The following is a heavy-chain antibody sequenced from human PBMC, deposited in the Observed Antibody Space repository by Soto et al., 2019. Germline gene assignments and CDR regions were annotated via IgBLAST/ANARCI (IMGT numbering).Heavy chain of an antibody. J-gene: IGHJ6*03. V-gene: IGHV4-59*01. CDR2: IYYSGST. D-gene: IGHD1-7*01. CDR3: ARVGYNWNYGHYYYYMDV. CDR1: GCSISSYY. Sequence: SETLSLTCTFSGCSISSYYWSWIRQPPGKGLEWIGYIYYSGSTNYSPSLKSRVTISVDTSKNQFSLKLSSVTAADTAVYYCARVGYNWNYGHYYYYMDVWGKGTTVTVSS.